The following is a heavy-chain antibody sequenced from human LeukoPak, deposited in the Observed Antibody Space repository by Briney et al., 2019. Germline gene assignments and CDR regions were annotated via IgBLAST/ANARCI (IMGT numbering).Heavy chain of an antibody. CDR3: ARDRGQWPYSDV. Sequence: LSLTCTVSGGSINSGDYYWSWIRQSPGKGLEWVSYICSSSSTIYYADSVKGRFTISRDNAKNSLYLQMNSLRAEDSAVYYCARDRGQWPYSDVWGKGTTVTVSS. CDR2: ICSSSSTI. D-gene: IGHD6-19*01. V-gene: IGHV3-11*04. J-gene: IGHJ6*04. CDR1: GGSINSGDYY.